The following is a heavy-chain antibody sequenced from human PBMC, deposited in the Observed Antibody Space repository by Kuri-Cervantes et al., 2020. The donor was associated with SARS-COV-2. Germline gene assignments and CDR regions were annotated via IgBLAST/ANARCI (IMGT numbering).Heavy chain of an antibody. CDR3: ATPAPYSGSYLGYFDY. J-gene: IGHJ4*02. V-gene: IGHV4-39*07. CDR1: GGSISSSSYY. CDR2: IYYSGST. Sequence: GSLRLSCTVSGGSISSSSYYWGWIRQPPVKGLEWIGSIYYSGSTYYSPSLKSRVTISVDTSKNQFSLKLSSVTAADTAVYYCATPAPYSGSYLGYFDYWGQGTLVTVSS. D-gene: IGHD1-26*01.